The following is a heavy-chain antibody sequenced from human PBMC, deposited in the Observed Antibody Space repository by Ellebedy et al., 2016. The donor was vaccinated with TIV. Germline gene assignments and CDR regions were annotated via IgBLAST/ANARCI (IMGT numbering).Heavy chain of an antibody. CDR3: ARELLDILNDYYYGMDV. Sequence: GESLKISXAASGFTFSTYSMNWVRQAPGKGLEWVSSISSRSTYIYYADSVRGRFTISRDNAQNSLYLQMNSLRAEDTAVYYCARELLDILNDYYYGMDVWGQGTTVTVSS. J-gene: IGHJ6*02. CDR2: ISSRSTYI. D-gene: IGHD3-9*01. CDR1: GFTFSTYS. V-gene: IGHV3-21*01.